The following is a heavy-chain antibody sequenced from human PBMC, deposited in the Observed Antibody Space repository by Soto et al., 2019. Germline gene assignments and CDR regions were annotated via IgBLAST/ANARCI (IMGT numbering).Heavy chain of an antibody. J-gene: IGHJ1*01. Sequence: QVQLQESGPGLVEPSQTLSLTCTVSGGSISSGGYHWNWIRQHPGKGLEWIGNIYYSGSTDYNPSLKSRLTMSVDTSKNQFSLKLNSVTAADTAVYYCARDRGDYYDRSGYEHWGQGTLVTVSS. V-gene: IGHV4-31*03. CDR2: IYYSGST. D-gene: IGHD3-22*01. CDR1: GGSISSGGYH. CDR3: ARDRGDYYDRSGYEH.